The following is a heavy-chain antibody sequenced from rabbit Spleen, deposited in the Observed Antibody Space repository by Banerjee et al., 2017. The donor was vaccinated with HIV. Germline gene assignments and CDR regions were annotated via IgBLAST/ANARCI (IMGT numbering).Heavy chain of an antibody. V-gene: IGHV1S45*01. D-gene: IGHD2-1*01. CDR1: GFSFSSSYY. J-gene: IGHJ3*01. CDR3: ARNSYGDYGHGSLDL. CDR2: IGTGSGST. Sequence: QEQLEESGGGLVKPGASLTLTCKASGFSFSSSYYISWVRQAPGKGLEWIGCIGTGSGSTWYANWAKGRFTIPKTSSTTVTLQMTSLTAADTVPYFCARNSYGDYGHGSLDLWGQGTLVTVS.